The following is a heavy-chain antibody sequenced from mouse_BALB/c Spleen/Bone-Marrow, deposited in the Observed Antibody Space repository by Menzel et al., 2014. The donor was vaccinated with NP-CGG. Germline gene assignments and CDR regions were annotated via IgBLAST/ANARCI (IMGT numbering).Heavy chain of an antibody. J-gene: IGHJ3*01. CDR1: GYTFTDYA. CDR2: ISTYSGNT. D-gene: IGHD2-1*01. CDR3: ASPIYYGNYEGFAY. V-gene: IGHV1-67*01. Sequence: QVQLQQSGPELVRPGFSVKISCKGSGYTFTDYAMHWVKQSHAKSLEWIGVISTYSGNTNYNQKFKGKATMTVDKSSSTAYMELARLTSEDSAIYYCASPIYYGNYEGFAYWGQGTLVTVSA.